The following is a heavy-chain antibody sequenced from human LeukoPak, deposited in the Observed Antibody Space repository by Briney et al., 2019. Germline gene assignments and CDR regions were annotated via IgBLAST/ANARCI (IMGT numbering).Heavy chain of an antibody. J-gene: IGHJ4*02. CDR3: ARYLGEMATIGN. CDR2: IYQSGST. CDR1: GGSISSGSYS. Sequence: SQTLSLTCAVSGGSISSGSYSWGWIRQPPGKGLEWIGYIYQSGSTNYNPSLKSRVTMSVDTSKNQFSLTLSSVTAADTAVYYCARYLGEMATIGNWGQGTLVTVSS. V-gene: IGHV4-30-2*01. D-gene: IGHD5-24*01.